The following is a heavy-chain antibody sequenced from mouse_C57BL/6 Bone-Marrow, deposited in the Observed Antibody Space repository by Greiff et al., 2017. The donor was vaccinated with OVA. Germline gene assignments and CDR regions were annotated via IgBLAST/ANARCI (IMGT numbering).Heavy chain of an antibody. D-gene: IGHD2-1*01. J-gene: IGHJ1*03. CDR1: GFSLTSYA. CDR2: IWTGGGT. Sequence: VKVVESGPGLVAPSQSLSITCTVSGFSLTSYAISWVRQPPGKGLEWLGVIWTGGGTNYNSALKSRLSISKDNSKSQVFLKMNSLQTDDTARYYCAASIYYGNYDWYFDVWGTGTTVTVSS. V-gene: IGHV2-9-1*01. CDR3: AASIYYGNYDWYFDV.